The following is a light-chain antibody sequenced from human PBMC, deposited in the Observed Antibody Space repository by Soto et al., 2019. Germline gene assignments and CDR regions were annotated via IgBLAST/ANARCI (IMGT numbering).Light chain of an antibody. CDR1: QSVGNW. CDR2: DAS. V-gene: IGKV3-11*01. CDR3: QQHSNWPLT. Sequence: EIVLTQSPATLSLSPGERATLSCRASQSVGNWLFWYQQKRGQAPRLLIYDASSRAAGVPERFSASGYGTDFTLTISSLEPEDFTVYYCQQHSNWPLTFGGGTKVEIK. J-gene: IGKJ4*01.